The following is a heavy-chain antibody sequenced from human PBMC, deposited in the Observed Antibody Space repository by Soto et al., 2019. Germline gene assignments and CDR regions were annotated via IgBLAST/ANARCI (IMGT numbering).Heavy chain of an antibody. Sequence: EVQLVESGGGLVKPGGSLRLSCAASGFTFSNAWMNWVRQAPGKGLEWVGRIKSKTDGGTTDYAAPVKGRFTISRDDSKNTLYLQMNSLKTEDTAVYYCGSPYSGLNPSSFDYWGQGTLVTVSS. CDR3: GSPYSGLNPSSFDY. J-gene: IGHJ4*02. CDR2: IKSKTDGGTT. CDR1: GFTFSNAW. D-gene: IGHD1-26*01. V-gene: IGHV3-15*07.